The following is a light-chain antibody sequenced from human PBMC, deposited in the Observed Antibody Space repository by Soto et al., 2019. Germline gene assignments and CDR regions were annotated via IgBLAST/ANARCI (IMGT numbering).Light chain of an antibody. J-gene: IGKJ4*01. CDR2: WAS. V-gene: IGKV1-5*03. CDR3: HQYSAYPLT. CDR1: ENIYGY. Sequence: DIQLTQSPSILSASVGDRVTITCRASENIYGYLAWYQQKPGEAPKLLIYWASTLVSGVPSRFTGGESGTEFTLTISDLQPDDFATYFCHQYSAYPLTFGGVTKVDVK.